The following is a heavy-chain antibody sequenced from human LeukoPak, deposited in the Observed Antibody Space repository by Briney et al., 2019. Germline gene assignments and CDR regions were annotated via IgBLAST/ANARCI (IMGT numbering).Heavy chain of an antibody. CDR2: ISSTSSTI. CDR1: GFTFSSNS. V-gene: IGHV3-48*02. D-gene: IGHD5-12*01. Sequence: GGSLRLSCAASGFTFSSNSMNWVRQAPGKGLEWVSYISSTSSTIYYADSVKGRFTISRDNAKNSLYLQMNSLRDEDTAVYYCAREILLVATIVFDYWGQGTLVTAPS. J-gene: IGHJ4*02. CDR3: AREILLVATIVFDY.